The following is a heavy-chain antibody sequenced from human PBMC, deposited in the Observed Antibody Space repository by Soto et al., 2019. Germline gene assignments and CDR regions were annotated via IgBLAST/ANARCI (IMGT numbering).Heavy chain of an antibody. CDR3: ARSPQPPDTADPYAVDV. CDR2: IVPSVDTT. CDR1: GGTFSRSG. V-gene: IGHV1-69*18. J-gene: IGHJ6*02. D-gene: IGHD5-18*01. Sequence: QVQLVQSGTEVKKPGASVKVSCKASGGTFSRSGFHWVRQAPGQGLEWMGMIVPSVDTTNYAQKFHARVTISADQFTSTVYMELRSLRSEDTAVYYCARSPQPPDTADPYAVDVWGQGTRVIVSS.